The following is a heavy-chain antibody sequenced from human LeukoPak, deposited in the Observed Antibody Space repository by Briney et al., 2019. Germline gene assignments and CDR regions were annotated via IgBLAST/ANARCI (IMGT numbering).Heavy chain of an antibody. J-gene: IGHJ4*02. V-gene: IGHV4-34*01. CDR3: ARGGNYYYGSGSYFAY. Sequence: SETLSLNCAVYGGSFSGYYWSWIRQPPGKGLECIGEINHSGSTNYNPSLKSRVTISVDTSKNQFSLKLSSVTAADTAVYYCARGGNYYYGSGSYFAYWGQGTLVTVSS. D-gene: IGHD3-10*01. CDR2: INHSGST. CDR1: GGSFSGYY.